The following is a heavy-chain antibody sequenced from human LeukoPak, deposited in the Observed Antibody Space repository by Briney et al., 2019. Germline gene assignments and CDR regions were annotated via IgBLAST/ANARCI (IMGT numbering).Heavy chain of an antibody. J-gene: IGHJ4*02. D-gene: IGHD1-26*01. CDR1: GGSISSYY. CDR2: NYYTGST. V-gene: IGHV4-59*08. Sequence: PAETLSLTCTVSGGSISSYYWSWIRQPPGKGLEWIGSNYYTGSTNYNPSLKSRVTISVDTSKNQFSLKLSSVTAADTAVYYCARVVKYSGSYYGDYWGQGALVIVSS. CDR3: ARVVKYSGSYYGDY.